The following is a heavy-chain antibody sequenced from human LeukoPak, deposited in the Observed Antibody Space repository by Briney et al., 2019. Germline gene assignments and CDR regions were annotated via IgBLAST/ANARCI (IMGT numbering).Heavy chain of an antibody. CDR2: MNPNSGNT. Sequence: GASVKVSCKASGYTFTSNDLNWVRQASGQGLEWMGWMNPNSGNTGYAQKFQGRLTMTRNNSISTAYMELSSHRSEDTALYYCARRDNTGFDSWGQGTLVTVSS. V-gene: IGHV1-8*01. D-gene: IGHD2-15*01. CDR3: ARRDNTGFDS. CDR1: GYTFTSND. J-gene: IGHJ4*02.